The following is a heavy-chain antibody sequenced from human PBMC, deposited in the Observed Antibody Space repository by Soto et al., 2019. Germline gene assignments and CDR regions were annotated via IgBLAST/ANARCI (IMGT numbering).Heavy chain of an antibody. CDR2: IIPILGET. V-gene: IGHV1-69*08. Sequence: QVQLVQAGDEVKKPGSSVRVSYKASGTIFSSYTISWVRQAPGQGLEWMGRIIPILGETNSAQKFQGRVTLTADKSTNTAYMELNSLRLEDTALYYCARGLGGRMDDWGQGTTVTVSS. CDR3: ARGLGGRMDD. CDR1: GTIFSSYT. D-gene: IGHD3-16*01. J-gene: IGHJ6*02.